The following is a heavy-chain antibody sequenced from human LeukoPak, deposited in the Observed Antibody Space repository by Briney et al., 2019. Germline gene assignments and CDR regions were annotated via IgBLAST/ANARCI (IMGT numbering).Heavy chain of an antibody. Sequence: PSETLSLTCAVYGGSLSGYYWNWIRQPPGKGLEWIGEINHSGRTKYNPSLKSRVTISVDTSKNQFSLRLNSVTAADTAVYYCAKPHCCSSTTCSGPFQLWGHGTLVTVSS. D-gene: IGHD2/OR15-2a*01. CDR1: GGSLSGYY. V-gene: IGHV4-34*01. J-gene: IGHJ1*01. CDR2: INHSGRT. CDR3: AKPHCCSSTTCSGPFQL.